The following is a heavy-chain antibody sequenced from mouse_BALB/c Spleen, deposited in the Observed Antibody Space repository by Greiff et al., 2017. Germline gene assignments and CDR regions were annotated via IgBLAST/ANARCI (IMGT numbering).Heavy chain of an antibody. D-gene: IGHD2-4*01. CDR3: ARGRDYDERSWFAY. J-gene: IGHJ3*01. CDR1: GFTFSSYA. CDR2: ISSGGST. Sequence: EVKVVESGGGLVKPGGSLKLSCAASGFTFSSYAMSWVRQTPEKRLEWVASISSGGSTYYPDSVKGRFTISRDNARNILYLQMSSLRSEDTAMYYCARGRDYDERSWFAYWGQGTLVTVSA. V-gene: IGHV5-6-5*01.